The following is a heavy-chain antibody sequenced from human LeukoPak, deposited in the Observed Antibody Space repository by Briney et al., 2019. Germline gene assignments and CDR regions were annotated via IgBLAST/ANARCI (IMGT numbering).Heavy chain of an antibody. Sequence: SETLSLTCTVSGSSISSYYWSWIRQPAGKGLEWIGRIYTSGSTNYNPSLKSRVTMSVDTSKNQFSLKLSSVTAADTAVYYCAGAYYYDSSGYYPPYWYFDLWGRGTLVTVSS. CDR3: AGAYYYDSSGYYPPYWYFDL. CDR1: GSSISSYY. D-gene: IGHD3-22*01. J-gene: IGHJ2*01. V-gene: IGHV4-4*07. CDR2: IYTSGST.